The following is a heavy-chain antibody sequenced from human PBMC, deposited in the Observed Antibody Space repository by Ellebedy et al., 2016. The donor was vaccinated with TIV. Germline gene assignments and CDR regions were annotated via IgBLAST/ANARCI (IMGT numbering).Heavy chain of an antibody. CDR1: GFTFSTYG. J-gene: IGHJ4*02. Sequence: GESLKISCAASGFTFSTYGMHWVRQAPGKGLEWVALISYDGSNKYFADSVQGRFTISRDNSQNTLYLLMNSLRGDDTAIYYCARALNHVDTVSTAPLDCWGQGTLVTVSS. CDR2: ISYDGSNK. CDR3: ARALNHVDTVSTAPLDC. V-gene: IGHV3-30*19. D-gene: IGHD5/OR15-5a*01.